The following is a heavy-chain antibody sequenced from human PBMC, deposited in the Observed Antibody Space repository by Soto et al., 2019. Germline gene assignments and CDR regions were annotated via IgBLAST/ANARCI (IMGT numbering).Heavy chain of an antibody. Sequence: PGGSLRLSCAASGFTFSSYSMNWVRQAPGKGLEWVSYISSSSSTIYYADSVKGRFTISRDNAKNSLYLQMNSLRDEDTAVYYCVTQNDYGDSGGMDVWGQGTTVTVSS. CDR2: ISSSSSTI. CDR3: VTQNDYGDSGGMDV. J-gene: IGHJ6*02. V-gene: IGHV3-48*02. D-gene: IGHD4-17*01. CDR1: GFTFSSYS.